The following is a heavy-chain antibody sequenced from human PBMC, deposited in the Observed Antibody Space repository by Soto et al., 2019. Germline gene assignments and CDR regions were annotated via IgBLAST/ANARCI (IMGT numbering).Heavy chain of an antibody. V-gene: IGHV1-24*01. CDR1: GYTLTELS. CDR3: ATDRLTGDSSGYYPLLDY. D-gene: IGHD3-22*01. Sequence: GASVKVSWKVSGYTLTELSMHWVRQAPGKGLEWMGGFDPEDGETIYAQKFQGRVTMTEDTSTDTAYMELSSLRSEDTAVYYCATDRLTGDSSGYYPLLDYWGQGTLVTVSS. CDR2: FDPEDGET. J-gene: IGHJ4*02.